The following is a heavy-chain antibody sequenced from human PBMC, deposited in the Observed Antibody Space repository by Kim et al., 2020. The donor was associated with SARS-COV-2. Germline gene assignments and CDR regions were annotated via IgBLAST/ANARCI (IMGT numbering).Heavy chain of an antibody. CDR1: GYSFTSYW. V-gene: IGHV5-51*01. CDR3: ARRYYDYVWGSTTHYLSRSDAFDI. D-gene: IGHD3-16*01. CDR2: IYPGDSDT. Sequence: GESLKISCKGSGYSFTSYWIGWVRQMPGKGLEWMGIIYPGDSDTRYSPSFQGQVTISADKSISTAYLQWSSLKASDTAMYYCARRYYDYVWGSTTHYLSRSDAFDIWGQGTMVTVSS. J-gene: IGHJ3*02.